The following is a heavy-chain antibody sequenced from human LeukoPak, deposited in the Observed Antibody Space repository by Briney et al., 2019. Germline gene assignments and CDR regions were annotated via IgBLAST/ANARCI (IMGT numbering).Heavy chain of an antibody. J-gene: IGHJ4*02. Sequence: GGSLRLSCAASGFTFSSYSMNWVRQAPGKGLEWISYITGSGDTIYYADSVKGRFTISRDNAKNSLFLQMNSLTADDTAVYYCARERTTIVSGTTIGAYWGQGTLVTVSS. V-gene: IGHV3-48*04. CDR1: GFTFSSYS. CDR3: ARERTTIVSGTTIGAY. D-gene: IGHD2/OR15-2a*01. CDR2: ITGSGDTI.